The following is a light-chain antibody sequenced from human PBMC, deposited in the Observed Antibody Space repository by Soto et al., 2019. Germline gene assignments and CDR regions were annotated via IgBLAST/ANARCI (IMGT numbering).Light chain of an antibody. CDR3: QQYNSYSRT. Sequence: IQMTQSPSTLSASVGDRVTITCRASQSISSWLAWYLQKPGKAPKLLIYKASSLESGVPSRFSGSGSGTEFTLTISSLQPDDFATYYCQQYNSYSRTFGQGTKVDIK. CDR1: QSISSW. CDR2: KAS. V-gene: IGKV1-5*03. J-gene: IGKJ1*01.